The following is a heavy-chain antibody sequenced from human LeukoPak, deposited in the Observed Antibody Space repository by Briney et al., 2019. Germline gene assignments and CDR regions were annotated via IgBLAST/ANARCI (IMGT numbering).Heavy chain of an antibody. V-gene: IGHV4-59*01. CDR1: GGSISSYY. CDR2: IYYSGTT. CDR3: ARAWYDSSGYYYTFDY. D-gene: IGHD3-22*01. Sequence: SETLSLTCTVSGGSISSYYWSWIRQPPGKGLEWIGYIYYSGTTNYNPSLKSRVTISVDTSKDQFSLKLSSVTAAGTAVYYCARAWYDSSGYYYTFDYWGQGTLVTVSS. J-gene: IGHJ4*02.